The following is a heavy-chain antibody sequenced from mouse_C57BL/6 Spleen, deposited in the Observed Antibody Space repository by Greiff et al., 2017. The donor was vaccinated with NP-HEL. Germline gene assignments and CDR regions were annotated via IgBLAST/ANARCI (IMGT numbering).Heavy chain of an antibody. CDR2: IYPGNSDT. CDR1: GYTFTSYW. Sequence: EVQLQQSGTVLARPGASVKMSCKTSGYTFTSYWMHWVKQRPGQGLEWIGAIYPGNSDTSYNQKFKGKAKLTAVTSASTAYMELSSLTNEDSAVYYCTRSPDTTVVPHWYLDVWGTGTTVTVSS. CDR3: TRSPDTTVVPHWYLDV. D-gene: IGHD1-1*01. V-gene: IGHV1-5*01. J-gene: IGHJ1*03.